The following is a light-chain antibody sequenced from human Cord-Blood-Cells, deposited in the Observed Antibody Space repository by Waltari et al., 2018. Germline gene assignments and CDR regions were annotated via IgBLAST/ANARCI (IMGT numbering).Light chain of an antibody. CDR2: WAS. V-gene: IGKV4-1*01. Sequence: DIVMTQSPDSLAVSLGERVTINGKSSQSVLYSSNNKNYLAWYQQKPGQPPKLLIYWASTRESGVPDRFSGSGSGTDFTLTISSLQAEDVAVYYCQQYYSTPITFGQGTRLEIK. CDR1: QSVLYSSNNKNY. CDR3: QQYYSTPIT. J-gene: IGKJ5*01.